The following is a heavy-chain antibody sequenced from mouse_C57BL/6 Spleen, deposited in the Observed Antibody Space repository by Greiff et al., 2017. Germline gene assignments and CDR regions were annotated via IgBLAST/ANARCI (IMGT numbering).Heavy chain of an antibody. CDR2: IDPEDGDT. J-gene: IGHJ1*03. CDR3: ARRGYYGSSSCCFDV. D-gene: IGHD1-1*01. V-gene: IGHV14-2*01. Sequence: VQLQQSGAELVKPGASVKLSCTASGFNIKDYYMHWVKQRTEQGLEWIGRIDPEDGDTKYAPKFQGKATITADTSSNTAYLQLSSLTSEDTAVYYCARRGYYGSSSCCFDVWGTGTTVTVSS. CDR1: GFNIKDYY.